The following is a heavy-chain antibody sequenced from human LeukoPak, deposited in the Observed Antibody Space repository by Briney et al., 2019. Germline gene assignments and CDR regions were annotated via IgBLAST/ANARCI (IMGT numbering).Heavy chain of an antibody. V-gene: IGHV3-30*02. CDR2: IRYDGSNK. CDR1: GFTFSSYG. Sequence: GGSLRLSCAASGFTFSSYGMHWVRQAPGKGLEWVAFIRYDGSNKYYADSVKGRFTISRDSSKNTLFLQMNSLRAEDTAVYYCARRYCSSTSCSFGGELDYWGQGTLVTVS. D-gene: IGHD2-2*01. CDR3: ARRYCSSTSCSFGGELDY. J-gene: IGHJ4*02.